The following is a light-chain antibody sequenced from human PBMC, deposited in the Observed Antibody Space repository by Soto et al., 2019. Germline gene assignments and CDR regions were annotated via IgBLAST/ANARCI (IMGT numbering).Light chain of an antibody. CDR1: QSISSY. V-gene: IGKV1-39*01. Sequence: DIQMTQSPSSLSASVGDRVTITCRASQSISSYLNWNEQKPGKAPKLLIYAASSLQSGPPSRFCGSGSGTALTLTISRLQPEEFSTYYCQQCYSPPYTFGQGTKLEIK. CDR2: AAS. CDR3: QQCYSPPYT. J-gene: IGKJ2*01.